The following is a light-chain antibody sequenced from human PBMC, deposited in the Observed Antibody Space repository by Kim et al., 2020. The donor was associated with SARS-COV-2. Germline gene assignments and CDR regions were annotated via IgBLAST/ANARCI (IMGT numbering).Light chain of an antibody. J-gene: IGLJ2*01. V-gene: IGLV2-14*03. CDR2: DVS. Sequence: QSALTPPASVSGSPGQSITISCTGTSSDVGGYNYVSWYQQHPGKAPKLMIYDVSNRPSGVSNRFSGSKSGNTASLTISGLQAEDEADYYCSSYTSSSTLVFGGGTQLTVL. CDR1: SSDVGGYNY. CDR3: SSYTSSSTLV.